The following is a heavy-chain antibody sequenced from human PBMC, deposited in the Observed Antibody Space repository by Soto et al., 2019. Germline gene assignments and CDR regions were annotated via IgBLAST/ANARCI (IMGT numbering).Heavy chain of an antibody. V-gene: IGHV4-4*02. CDR3: AIGVRVSNWARGWFDP. D-gene: IGHD3-10*01. CDR2: IYHTGST. J-gene: IGHJ5*02. CDR1: GGSIRSSNW. Sequence: QVQLQESGPGLVKPSGTLSLTCAVSGGSIRSSNWWSWVRQPPGKGLEWIGEIYHTGSTNYNPSLKNRVTISVDTSKIQFSMKLSAVTAADTAVYYWAIGVRVSNWARGWFDPWGQGALVTLSS.